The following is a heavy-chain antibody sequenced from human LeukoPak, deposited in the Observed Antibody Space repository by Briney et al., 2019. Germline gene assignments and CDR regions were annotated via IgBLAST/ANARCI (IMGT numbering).Heavy chain of an antibody. J-gene: IGHJ5*02. CDR1: GYTFTSYA. V-gene: IGHV7-4-1*02. Sequence: GASVKVSCKASGYTFTSYAMNWVRQAPGQGLEWMGWINTNTGNPTYAQGFTGRFVFSLDTSVSTAYLQISSLKAEDTAVYYCAREDLMGSSWYEGWFDPWGQGTLVTVSS. CDR2: INTNTGNP. CDR3: AREDLMGSSWYEGWFDP. D-gene: IGHD6-13*01.